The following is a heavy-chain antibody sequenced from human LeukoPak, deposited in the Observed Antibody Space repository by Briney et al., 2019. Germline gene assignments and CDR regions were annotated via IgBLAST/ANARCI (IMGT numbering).Heavy chain of an antibody. V-gene: IGHV1-2*02. J-gene: IGHJ3*01. D-gene: IGHD6-6*01. Sequence: GASVKVSCKASGYTFTGYYMHWVRQAPGRGLEWMGWINPNSGGTNYAQKFQGRVTMTRDTSISTAYMELSRLRSDDTAVYYCARDTHARPNAFDVWGQGTMVTVSS. CDR2: INPNSGGT. CDR1: GYTFTGYY. CDR3: ARDTHARPNAFDV.